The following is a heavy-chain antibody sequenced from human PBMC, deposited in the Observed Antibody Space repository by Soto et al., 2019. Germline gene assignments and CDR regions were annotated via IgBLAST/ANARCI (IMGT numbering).Heavy chain of an antibody. V-gene: IGHV4-31*03. J-gene: IGHJ5*02. CDR1: GGSISSGGYY. Sequence: QVQLQESGPGLVKPSQTLSLTCTVSGGSISSGGYYWSWIRQHPGKGLAWIGYIYYSGSTYYNPSLKSRVTISVDASKNQFSLKRSSVTAADTAVYYCARDRGGYSVSSEGWFDPWGQGTLVTVSS. CDR2: IYYSGST. CDR3: ARDRGGYSVSSEGWFDP. D-gene: IGHD1-26*01.